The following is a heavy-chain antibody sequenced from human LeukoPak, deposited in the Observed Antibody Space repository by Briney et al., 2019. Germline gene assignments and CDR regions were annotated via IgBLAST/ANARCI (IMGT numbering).Heavy chain of an antibody. CDR1: GFTFSSYG. J-gene: IGHJ4*02. D-gene: IGHD1-26*01. CDR2: IWYDGSNK. CDR3: ARGGNSGSYLSDFDY. V-gene: IGHV3-30*19. Sequence: GGSLRLSCAASGFTFSSYGMHWVRQAPGKGLEWVAVIWYDGSNKYYADSVKGRFTISRDNSKNTLYLQMNSLRAEDTAVYYCARGGNSGSYLSDFDYWGQGTLVTVSS.